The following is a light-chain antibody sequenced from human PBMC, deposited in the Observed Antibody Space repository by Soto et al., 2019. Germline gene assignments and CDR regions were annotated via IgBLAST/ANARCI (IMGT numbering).Light chain of an antibody. Sequence: QSVLTQPASVSGSPGQSITISCTGTSSDVGGHNYVSRYQQHPGTAPKLMIYEVTNRPSGVSNRFSGSKSGNTASLTISGLQAEDEADYYCSSYTSSTTLDVVFGGGTKVTVL. CDR2: EVT. CDR3: SSYTSSTTLDVV. CDR1: SSDVGGHNY. V-gene: IGLV2-14*01. J-gene: IGLJ2*01.